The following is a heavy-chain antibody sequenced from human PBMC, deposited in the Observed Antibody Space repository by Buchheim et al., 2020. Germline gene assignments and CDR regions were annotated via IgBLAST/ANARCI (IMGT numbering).Heavy chain of an antibody. J-gene: IGHJ6*02. Sequence: QVQLVQSGAEVKKPGASVKVSCKASGYTFTSYGISWVRQAPGQGLEWMGWISAYNGNKNYAQELQGRVTMTTDTSTNTAYMELRSLRSDDTSVYYCASDIVVVPAAILSDRLYYYSYGMDVWGQGTT. CDR3: ASDIVVVPAAILSDRLYYYSYGMDV. CDR2: ISAYNGNK. D-gene: IGHD2-2*02. CDR1: GYTFTSYG. V-gene: IGHV1-18*04.